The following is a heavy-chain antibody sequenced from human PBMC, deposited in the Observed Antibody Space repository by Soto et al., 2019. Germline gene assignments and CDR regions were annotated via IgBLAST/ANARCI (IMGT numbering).Heavy chain of an antibody. CDR3: ARKVLFCDF. CDR2: ISPYYGNT. J-gene: IGHJ4*01. D-gene: IGHD3-9*01. Sequence: GASVKVSCKTSGYNFTDFSITWVRQAPGQGLEWMGWISPYYGNTKYAEKFQDRVTMTADTSTNTVYLELRTLRSGDTAIYYCARKVLFCDFWG. V-gene: IGHV1-18*01. CDR1: GYNFTDFS.